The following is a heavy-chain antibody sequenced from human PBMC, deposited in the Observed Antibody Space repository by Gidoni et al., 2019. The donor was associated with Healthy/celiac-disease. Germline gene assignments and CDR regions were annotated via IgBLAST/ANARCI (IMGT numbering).Heavy chain of an antibody. CDR2: ISSSSSYT. D-gene: IGHD6-19*01. CDR3: ARVRSGWYPPMDV. V-gene: IGHV3-11*05. J-gene: IGHJ6*02. CDR1: GFTFRDYY. Sequence: QVQLVESGGGLVKPGGSLRLSCAASGFTFRDYYMSWIRQAPGKGLEWVSYISSSSSYTNYADSGKGRFTISRDNAKNSLYLQMNSLRAEDTAVYYCARVRSGWYPPMDVWGQGTTVTVSS.